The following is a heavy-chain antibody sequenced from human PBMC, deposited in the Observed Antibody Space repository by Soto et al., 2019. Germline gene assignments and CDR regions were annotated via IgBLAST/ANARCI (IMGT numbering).Heavy chain of an antibody. CDR2: ISSSGTTI. CDR1: GFTFSDYY. D-gene: IGHD3-22*01. CDR3: ARERYDSGAYAFDN. J-gene: IGHJ4*02. V-gene: IGHV3-11*01. Sequence: LRLSCTASGFTFSDYYMTWIRQAPGKGLEWVSYISSSGTTIYYADSVKGRFTISRDNAKNSLYLQMNSLRAEDTALYYCARERYDSGAYAFDNWGQGTLVTVSS.